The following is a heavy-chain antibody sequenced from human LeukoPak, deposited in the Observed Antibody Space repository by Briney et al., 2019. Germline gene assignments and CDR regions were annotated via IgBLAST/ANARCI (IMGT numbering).Heavy chain of an antibody. V-gene: IGHV3-7*01. CDR3: AKDETGGYFEN. J-gene: IGHJ4*02. CDR1: GFTFSRYW. Sequence: GGALSLSCAASGFTFSRYWMSWVRQAPGKGLEGVAHINLDGNKKYYVDSVKGRFTISRDNAQKSLYLQMSSLRVEDTAVYYCAKDETGGYFENWGQGTLVTVSS. CDR2: INLDGNKK. D-gene: IGHD3-10*01.